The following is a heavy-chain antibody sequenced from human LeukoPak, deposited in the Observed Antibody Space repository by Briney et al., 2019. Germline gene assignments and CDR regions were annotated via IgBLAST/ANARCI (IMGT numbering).Heavy chain of an antibody. V-gene: IGHV3-23*01. CDR3: AKVGTXDIVTXXXXHLDY. J-gene: IGHJ4*02. Sequence: GGSLRLSCAVSGFTFSSYAMSWVRQASGKGLEWVSDISGGGDRTYYADSVKGRFTISRDNSMDTLYLQMNSLRAEDTAVYYCAKVGTXDIVTXXXXHLDYWGQGXLVTVS. CDR1: GFTFSSYA. D-gene: IGHD3-9*01. CDR2: ISGGGDRT.